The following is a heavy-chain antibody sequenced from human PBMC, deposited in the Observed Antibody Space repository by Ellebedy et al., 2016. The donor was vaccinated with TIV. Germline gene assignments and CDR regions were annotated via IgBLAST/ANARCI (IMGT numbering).Heavy chain of an antibody. D-gene: IGHD6-13*01. V-gene: IGHV4-39*01. J-gene: IGHJ4*02. Sequence: MPSETLSLTCTVSGCPISSSSYYWGCIRQPPGKGLEWIGSIYYSGSTYYNPSHKSRVTITVDTSKNQFSLKLSSVTAADTAVYYCASGEAAAGKVDYWGQGNLVTVTS. CDR3: ASGEAAAGKVDY. CDR2: IYYSGST. CDR1: GCPISSSSYY.